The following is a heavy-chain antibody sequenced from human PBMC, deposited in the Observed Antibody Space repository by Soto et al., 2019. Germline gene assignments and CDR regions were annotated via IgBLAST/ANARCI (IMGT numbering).Heavy chain of an antibody. CDR1: GGTFSSYT. V-gene: IGHV1-69*04. J-gene: IGHJ4*02. Sequence: SVKVSCKASGGTFSSYTISWVRQDPGQGLEWMGRIIPILGIANYAQKFQGRVTITADKSTSTAYMGLSSLRSEDTAVYYCARDLETTLDQIHDYWGQGTLVTVSS. CDR3: ARDLETTLDQIHDY. D-gene: IGHD1-1*01. CDR2: IIPILGIA.